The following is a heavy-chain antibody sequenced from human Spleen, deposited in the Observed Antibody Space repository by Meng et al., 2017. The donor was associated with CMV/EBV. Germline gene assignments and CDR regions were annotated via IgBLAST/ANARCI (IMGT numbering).Heavy chain of an antibody. CDR1: GFTFSSYS. D-gene: IGHD2-2*02. V-gene: IGHV3-21*01. CDR2: ISSSSSYI. CDR3: ARENSIVVVPAAIGY. J-gene: IGHJ4*02. Sequence: GESLKISCAASGFTFSSYSMNWVCQAPGKGLEWVSSISSSSSYIYYADSVKGRFTISRDNAKNSLYLQMNSLRAEDTAVYYCARENSIVVVPAAIGYWGQGTLVTVSS.